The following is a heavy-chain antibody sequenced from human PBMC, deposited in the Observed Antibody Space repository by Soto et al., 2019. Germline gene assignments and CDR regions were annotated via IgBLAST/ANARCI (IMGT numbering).Heavy chain of an antibody. CDR3: AKDIGYGDYLGDYSYYGMDV. D-gene: IGHD4-17*01. J-gene: IGHJ6*02. CDR2: IRWNSGSI. Sequence: EVQLVESGGGLVQPGRSLRLSCAASGFTFDDYAMHWVRQAPGKGLEWVSGIRWNSGSIGYADSVKGRFTISRDNAKNFLYLQMNSLRGEDTALYYCAKDIGYGDYLGDYSYYGMDVWGQGTTVTVSS. V-gene: IGHV3-9*01. CDR1: GFTFDDYA.